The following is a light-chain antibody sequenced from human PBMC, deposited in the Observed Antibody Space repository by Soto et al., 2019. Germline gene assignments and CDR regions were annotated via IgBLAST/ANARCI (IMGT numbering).Light chain of an antibody. J-gene: IGLJ1*01. Sequence: VLTQPPSASGTPGHSVTISCSGSSSNIGSNTVNWYQQLPGTAPELLIYSNNQRPSGVPDRFSGSKSGTSASLAISGLQSEDEADYYCAAWDDSLNGFYVFGTGTKVTVL. V-gene: IGLV1-44*01. CDR1: SSNIGSNT. CDR3: AAWDDSLNGFYV. CDR2: SNN.